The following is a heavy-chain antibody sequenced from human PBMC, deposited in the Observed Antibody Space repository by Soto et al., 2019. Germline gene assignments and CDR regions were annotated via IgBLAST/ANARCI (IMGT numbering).Heavy chain of an antibody. CDR3: AAMRLRLVLRPEY. CDR2: IFSTGAT. Sequence: QVQLQESGPRLVKPSETLSLTCTVSGGSTSNLYYAWIRQPPGKGLEYIGHIFSTGATSFNPSLKGRVSISLDTSKDHFSLTLTSVTAADTAVYYCAAMRLRLVLRPEYWGQGTLVTVSS. V-gene: IGHV4-59*11. J-gene: IGHJ4*01. D-gene: IGHD2-15*01. CDR1: GGSTSNLY.